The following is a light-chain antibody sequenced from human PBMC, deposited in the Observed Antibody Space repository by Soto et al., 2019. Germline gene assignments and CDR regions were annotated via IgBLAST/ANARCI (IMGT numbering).Light chain of an antibody. CDR3: QHRSNWLFT. CDR1: QSVSSY. J-gene: IGKJ3*01. Sequence: EIVLTQSPATLSLSPGERATLSCRASQSVSSYLAWYQQRPGQAPRLLIYDASNRATGIPARFSGSGSGTDFSLTIGSLEPEDFAVEYCQHRSNWLFTFGAGTKVDIK. V-gene: IGKV3-11*01. CDR2: DAS.